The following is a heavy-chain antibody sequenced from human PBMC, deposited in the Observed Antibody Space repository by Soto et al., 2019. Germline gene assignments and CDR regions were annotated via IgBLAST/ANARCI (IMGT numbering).Heavy chain of an antibody. Sequence: GASVKVSCKESGYTFTNYGISWVRQAPGEGLEWVGWINTSNDNKLYAQKLQGRLTLTTDTSTSTAYMDLTTLRSDDTAVYFCARDPGAASFDFWAQGTLVTVSS. CDR3: ARDPGAASFDF. V-gene: IGHV1-18*01. D-gene: IGHD2-15*01. J-gene: IGHJ4*02. CDR2: INTSNDNK. CDR1: GYTFTNYG.